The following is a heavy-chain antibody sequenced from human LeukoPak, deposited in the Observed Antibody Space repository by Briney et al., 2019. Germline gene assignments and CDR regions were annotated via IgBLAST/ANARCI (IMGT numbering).Heavy chain of an antibody. D-gene: IGHD3-22*01. V-gene: IGHV3-9*01. CDR1: GFTFDDYA. CDR3: AKDSSGYYGNFDY. CDR2: ISWNSGSI. J-gene: IGHJ4*02. Sequence: PGGSLRLSCAASGFTFDDYAMHWVRQAPGKGLEWVSGISWNSGSIGYADSVKGRFTISRDNAKNSLYLQMNSLRAEDTALYYCAKDSSGYYGNFDYWGQGTLVTV.